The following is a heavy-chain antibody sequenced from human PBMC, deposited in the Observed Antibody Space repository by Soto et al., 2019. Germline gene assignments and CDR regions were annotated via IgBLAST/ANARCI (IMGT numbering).Heavy chain of an antibody. CDR2: INHSGST. CDR3: ARVGYGGNH. V-gene: IGHV4-4*02. D-gene: IGHD4-17*01. CDR1: SVSISSSNW. J-gene: IGHJ5*02. Sequence: SETLSLTCAVSSVSISSSNWWSWVRQPPGKGLEWIGEINHSGSTNYNPSLKSRVPISVDTSKNQFSLKLSSVTAADTAVYYCARVGYGGNHWGQGTLVTVSS.